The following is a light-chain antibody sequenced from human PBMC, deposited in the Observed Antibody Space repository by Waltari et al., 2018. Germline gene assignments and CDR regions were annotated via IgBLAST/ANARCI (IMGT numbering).Light chain of an antibody. CDR2: DAS. CDR3: QQRSGWPPVLI. J-gene: IGKJ5*01. Sequence: EIVLTQSPATLALSPGERATLSCRSSQSVSNYLAWYQQKSGQAPRLLMYDASIRATGIPSRFSGIGSVTDFTLTISCLEPEYSAVYYCQQRSGWPPVLIFGQGTRLEIK. CDR1: QSVSNY. V-gene: IGKV3-11*01.